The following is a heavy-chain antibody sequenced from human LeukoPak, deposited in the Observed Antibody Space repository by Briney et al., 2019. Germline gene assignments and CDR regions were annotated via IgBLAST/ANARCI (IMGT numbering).Heavy chain of an antibody. V-gene: IGHV1-8*01. CDR2: MNPNSGNT. CDR3: ARRVDSSSPTPTYYFDY. D-gene: IGHD6-6*01. CDR1: GYIFTNYD. Sequence: ASVKVSCKASGYIFTNYDINWVRQATGQGLEWMGWMNPNSGNTGYAQKFQGRVAMTRNTSISTAYMELSSLRSEDTAVYYCARRVDSSSPTPTYYFDYWGQGTLVTVSS. J-gene: IGHJ4*02.